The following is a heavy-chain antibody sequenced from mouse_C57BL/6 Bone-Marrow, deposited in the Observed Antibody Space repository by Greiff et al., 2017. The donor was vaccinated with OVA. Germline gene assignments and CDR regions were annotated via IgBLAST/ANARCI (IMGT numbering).Heavy chain of an antibody. V-gene: IGHV3-6*01. CDR2: ISYDGSN. CDR3: ARAPYLA. CDR1: GYSITSGYY. Sequence: VQLKESGPGLVKPSQSLSLTCSVPGYSITSGYYWNWIRQFPGNKLEWMGYISYDGSNNYNPSLKNRISITRDTSKNQFFLKLNSVTTEDTATYYCARAPYLAWGQGTLVTVSA. D-gene: IGHD5-1*01. J-gene: IGHJ3*01.